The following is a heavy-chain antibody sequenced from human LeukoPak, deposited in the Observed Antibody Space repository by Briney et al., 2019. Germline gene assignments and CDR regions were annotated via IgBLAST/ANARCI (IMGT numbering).Heavy chain of an antibody. CDR3: ARGVRNCSSTSCYRGSDY. J-gene: IGHJ4*02. Sequence: SETLSLTCTVSGGSISSSSYYWGWIRQPPGKGLEWIGSIYYSGSTYYNPSLKGRVTISVDASKNQFSLKLSSVTAADTAVYYWARGVRNCSSTSCYRGSDYWGQGTLVTVSS. CDR2: IYYSGST. CDR1: GGSISSSSYY. V-gene: IGHV4-39*01. D-gene: IGHD2-2*02.